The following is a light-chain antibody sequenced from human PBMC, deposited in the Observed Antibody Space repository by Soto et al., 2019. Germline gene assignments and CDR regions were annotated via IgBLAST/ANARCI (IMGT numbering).Light chain of an antibody. CDR2: AAS. V-gene: IGKV1-27*01. CDR1: QGIINY. CDR3: KKCGIAPFS. Sequence: DIQMTQSPSSLSASVGYRVTITCRASQGIINYLAWYQQKPGKVPKLLIYAASTLQSGVPSRFSGSGSGTDFTLTISSLQPEDVATYSCKKCGIAPFSFGGGTKVDIK. J-gene: IGKJ4*01.